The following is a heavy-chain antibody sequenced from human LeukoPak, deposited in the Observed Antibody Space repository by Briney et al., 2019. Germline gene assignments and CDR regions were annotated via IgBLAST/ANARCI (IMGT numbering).Heavy chain of an antibody. V-gene: IGHV3-74*01. D-gene: IGHD4-11*01. CDR2: INSDGSAT. Sequence: PGGSLRLSCAASGFSFTNYWMHWVRQAPGKGLVWVSHINSDGSATRYADSVKGRFTISRDNAKNSLYLQMNSLRAEDTAVYYCARGAPGLHYRSIDYWGQGTLVTASS. J-gene: IGHJ4*02. CDR3: ARGAPGLHYRSIDY. CDR1: GFSFTNYW.